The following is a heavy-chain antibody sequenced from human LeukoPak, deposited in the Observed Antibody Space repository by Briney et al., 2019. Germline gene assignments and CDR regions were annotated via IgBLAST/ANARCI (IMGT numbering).Heavy chain of an antibody. J-gene: IGHJ5*02. V-gene: IGHV5-51*01. Sequence: GESLRISCKGSGYSFTSYWIGWVRQMPGKGLEWMGIIYPGDSDTRYSPSFQGQVTISADKSISTAYLQWSSLKASDTAMYYCARTPRVGDGLPSNWFDPWGQGTLVTVSS. CDR3: ARTPRVGDGLPSNWFDP. D-gene: IGHD2-21*01. CDR1: GYSFTSYW. CDR2: IYPGDSDT.